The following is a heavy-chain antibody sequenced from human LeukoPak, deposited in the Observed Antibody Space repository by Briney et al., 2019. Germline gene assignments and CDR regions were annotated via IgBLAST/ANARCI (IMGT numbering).Heavy chain of an antibody. CDR2: SSDSGSSTYT. J-gene: IGHJ6*02. CDR1: GFTLHSYT. D-gene: IGHD3-10*01. CDR3: ARDIKFGQLDYYYYGMDV. V-gene: IGHV3-21*01. Sequence: PGGSLRLSCAASGFTLHSYTMNWVRQAPGKGLEWLSSSSDSGSSTYTNYEDSVTGRFTISRDKATNSLFLQMDSLRAEDTAVYYCARDIKFGQLDYYYYGMDVWGQGTAVTVSS.